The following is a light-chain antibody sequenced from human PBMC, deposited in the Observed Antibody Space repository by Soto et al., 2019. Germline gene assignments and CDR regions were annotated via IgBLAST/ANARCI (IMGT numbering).Light chain of an antibody. CDR3: QQYCNSPWT. CDR2: GAS. CDR1: QSVSSNY. V-gene: IGKV3-20*01. J-gene: IGKJ1*01. Sequence: EIVLTQSPDTLSLSPGERATLSCRASQSVSSNYLAWYQQKPGQAPRLLIYGASSRATGIPDRFSGGGSGTDFTLTISRLEPEDFAVYYCQQYCNSPWTFGQGTKVEIK.